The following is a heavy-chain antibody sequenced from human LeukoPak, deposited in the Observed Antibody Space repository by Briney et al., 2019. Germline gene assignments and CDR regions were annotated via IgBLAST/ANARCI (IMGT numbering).Heavy chain of an antibody. J-gene: IGHJ6*02. Sequence: SETLSLTCTVSGGSISSGDYYWSWIRQPPGKGLEWIGYIYYSGSTYYNPSLKSRVTISVDTSKNQFSLKLSSVTAADTAVYYCARVPGYYYGSGSYYYYYGMDVWGQGTMVTVSS. CDR1: GGSISSGDYY. CDR2: IYYSGST. V-gene: IGHV4-30-4*01. CDR3: ARVPGYYYGSGSYYYYYGMDV. D-gene: IGHD3-10*01.